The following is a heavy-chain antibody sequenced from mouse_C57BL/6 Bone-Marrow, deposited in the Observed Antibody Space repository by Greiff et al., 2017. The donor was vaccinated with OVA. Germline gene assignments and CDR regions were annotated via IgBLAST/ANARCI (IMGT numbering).Heavy chain of an antibody. CDR2: IDPSDSYT. D-gene: IGHD1-1*01. Sequence: QVQLQQPGAELVMPGASVKLSCKASGYTFTSYWMHWVKQRPGQGLEWIGEIDPSDSYTNYNQKFKGKSTLTVDKSSSTAYMQLSSLTSEDSAVSYCARRVYYYGSSPFAYWGQGTLVTVSA. J-gene: IGHJ3*01. CDR3: ARRVYYYGSSPFAY. CDR1: GYTFTSYW. V-gene: IGHV1-69*01.